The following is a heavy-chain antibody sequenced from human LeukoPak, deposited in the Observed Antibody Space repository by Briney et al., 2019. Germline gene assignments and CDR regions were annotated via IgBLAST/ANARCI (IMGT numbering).Heavy chain of an antibody. CDR1: GFTFTTYG. CDR2: ISGSGGST. V-gene: IGHV3-23*01. J-gene: IGHJ4*02. D-gene: IGHD3-10*01. CDR3: AKLRNYGSGSDFDY. Sequence: GGSLRLSCSASGFTFTTYGMNWVRQAPGKGLEWVSAISGSGGSTYYADSVKGRFTISRDNSKNTLYLQMNSLRAEDTAVYYCAKLRNYGSGSDFDYWGQGTLVTVSS.